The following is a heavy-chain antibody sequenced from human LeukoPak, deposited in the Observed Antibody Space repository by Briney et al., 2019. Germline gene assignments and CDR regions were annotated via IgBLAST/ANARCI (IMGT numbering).Heavy chain of an antibody. CDR3: ARADSTTANYYYYYMDV. D-gene: IGHD1-26*01. CDR2: ISSSGAII. V-gene: IGHV3-48*03. CDR1: GFTFSSYE. Sequence: GGSLRLSCAASGFTFSSYEMNWVRQAPGKGLEWVSYISSSGAIIYYADSVKGRFTISRDNAKNSLYLQMNSLRAEDTAVYYCARADSTTANYYYYYMDVWGKGTTVTISS. J-gene: IGHJ6*03.